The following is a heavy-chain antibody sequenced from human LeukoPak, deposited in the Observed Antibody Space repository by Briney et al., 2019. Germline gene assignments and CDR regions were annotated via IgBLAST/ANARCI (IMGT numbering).Heavy chain of an antibody. V-gene: IGHV4-59*08. Sequence: PSETLSLTCTVSGGSISSYYWSWIRPPPGKGLGRIGYISYSGRTNDNPTLKSRVTISADTSKRQCSRTLCSLTPAHTGVYYCARPASSGSGRGYWYFDLWGRGTRVTVSS. CDR2: ISYSGRT. CDR1: GGSISSYY. D-gene: IGHD6-19*01. J-gene: IGHJ2*01. CDR3: ARPASSGSGRGYWYFDL.